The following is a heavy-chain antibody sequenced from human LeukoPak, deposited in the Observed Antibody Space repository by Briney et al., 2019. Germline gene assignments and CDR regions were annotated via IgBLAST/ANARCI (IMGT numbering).Heavy chain of an antibody. V-gene: IGHV3-48*03. CDR3: ATSSSKHFHY. D-gene: IGHD6-6*01. J-gene: IGHJ1*01. Sequence: GGSLRLSCAASGFTFSDYEMNWVRQSPGKGLEWISYISSSGTTMYYADSVKGRFTISRDNAKNSLYLQMNSLRAEDTAVYYCATSSSKHFHYWGQGTLVTVSS. CDR1: GFTFSDYE. CDR2: ISSSGTTM.